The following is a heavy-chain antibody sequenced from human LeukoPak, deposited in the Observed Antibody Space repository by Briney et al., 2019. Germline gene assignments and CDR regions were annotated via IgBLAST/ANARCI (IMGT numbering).Heavy chain of an antibody. CDR3: ASVCSSTSCYSKGLVDY. CDR1: GFTFSSYS. CDR2: ISSSSSTI. V-gene: IGHV3-48*01. J-gene: IGHJ4*02. Sequence: GGSLRLSCAASGFTFSSYSMNGVRQAPGKGLEWVSYISSSSSTIYYADSVKGRFTISRDNAKNSLYLQMNSLRAEDTAVYYCASVCSSTSCYSKGLVDYWGQGTLVTVSS. D-gene: IGHD2-2*01.